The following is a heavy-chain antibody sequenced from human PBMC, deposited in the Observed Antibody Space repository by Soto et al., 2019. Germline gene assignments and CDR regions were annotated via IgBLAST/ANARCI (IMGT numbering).Heavy chain of an antibody. CDR1: GGTFSSYA. Sequence: SVKVSCKASGGTFSSYAISWVRQAPGQGLEWMGGILPIFGTANYAQKFQGRVTMTADESTSTAYMELSSLRSEDTAVYYGARHSYGYDYYYGMDVWGQGTTVTVSS. CDR3: ARHSYGYDYYYGMDV. D-gene: IGHD5-18*01. J-gene: IGHJ6*02. CDR2: ILPIFGTA. V-gene: IGHV1-69*13.